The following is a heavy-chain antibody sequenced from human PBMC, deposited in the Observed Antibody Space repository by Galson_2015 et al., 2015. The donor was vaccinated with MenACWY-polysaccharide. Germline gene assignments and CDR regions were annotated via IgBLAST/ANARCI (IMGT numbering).Heavy chain of an antibody. CDR3: AREKVKGGLTVHYFDY. CDR1: GGSISSGDYY. J-gene: IGHJ4*02. D-gene: IGHD2-21*01. V-gene: IGHV4-30-4*01. CDR2: T. Sequence: QVQLQESGPGLVKPSETLSLTCTVSGGSISSGDYYWSWIRQPPGKGLEWIGYTYYNPSLKSRVTISVDTSKNQFSLKLSSVTAADTAVYYCAREKVKGGLTVHYFDYWGQGTLVTVSS.